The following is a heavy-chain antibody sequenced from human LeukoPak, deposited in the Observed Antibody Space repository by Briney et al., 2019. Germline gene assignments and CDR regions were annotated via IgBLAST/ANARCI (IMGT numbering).Heavy chain of an antibody. D-gene: IGHD2/OR15-2a*01. J-gene: IGHJ3*01. CDR3: AREQYLAYDVFGF. Sequence: SETLSLTCTVSGGSIIGHYWSWIRQSPGRELEWIGYVHSSGTTSFNPSLKSRVTMLVDTSKNQFSLRLTSMAAADTALYFCAREQYLAYDVFGFWGRGTMVTVSS. V-gene: IGHV4-59*11. CDR1: GGSIIGHY. CDR2: VHSSGTT.